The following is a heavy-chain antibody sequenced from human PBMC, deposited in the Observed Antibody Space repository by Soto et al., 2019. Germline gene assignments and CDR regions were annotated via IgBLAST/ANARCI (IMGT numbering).Heavy chain of an antibody. CDR1: GGSISSYY. Sequence: QVQLQESGPGLVKPSETLSLTCTVSGGSISSYYWSWIRQPPGKGLEWIGYIYYSWSTHYNPSLHSRVTISVDTSKNQFSLKLSSVTAADPAVYYCASAEKLRYNYWGLCTLVTVSS. CDR3: ASAEKLRYNY. J-gene: IGHJ4*02. D-gene: IGHD2-2*02. CDR2: IYYSWST. V-gene: IGHV4-59*08.